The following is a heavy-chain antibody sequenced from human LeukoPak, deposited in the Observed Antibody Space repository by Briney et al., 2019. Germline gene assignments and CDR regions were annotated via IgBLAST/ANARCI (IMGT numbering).Heavy chain of an antibody. Sequence: PSETLSLTCTVSGGSISSYYWSWIRQPAGKGLEWIGRIYTSGSTNYNPSLKSRVTMSVDTSKNQFSLKLSSVTAADTAVYYCARESRGQNWNYCFDYWGQGTLVTVSS. J-gene: IGHJ4*02. D-gene: IGHD1-7*01. V-gene: IGHV4-4*07. CDR3: ARESRGQNWNYCFDY. CDR2: IYTSGST. CDR1: GGSISSYY.